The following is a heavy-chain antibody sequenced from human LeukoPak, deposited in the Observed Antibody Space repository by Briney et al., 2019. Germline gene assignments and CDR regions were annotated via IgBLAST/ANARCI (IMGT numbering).Heavy chain of an antibody. CDR1: GRPISSSSYY. CDR2: IYYSGST. J-gene: IGHJ5*02. D-gene: IGHD2-15*01. Sequence: SETLPLTCTVSGRPISSSSYYWGWIPQPPGKGLEWLGSIYYSGSTYYNPSLKSRVTISVDTSKNQFSLKLSSGTTADTAVYYCARDQGCSGGSCYVLFSWFDPWGQGTLVTVSS. V-gene: IGHV4-39*07. CDR3: ARDQGCSGGSCYVLFSWFDP.